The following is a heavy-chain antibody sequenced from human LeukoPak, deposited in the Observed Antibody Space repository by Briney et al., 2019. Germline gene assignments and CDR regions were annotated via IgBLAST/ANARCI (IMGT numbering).Heavy chain of an antibody. CDR3: ARGAAAGTLYYYYYYMDV. CDR2: IYTSGST. V-gene: IGHV4-61*02. J-gene: IGHJ6*03. CDR1: GGSISSGSYY. D-gene: IGHD6-13*01. Sequence: PSETLSLTCTVSGGSISSGSYYWRWIRQPAGKGLEWIGRIYTSGSTNYNPSLKSRVTISVDTSKNQFSLELISVTAADTAVYYCARGAAAGTLYYYYYYMDVWGKGTTVTVSS.